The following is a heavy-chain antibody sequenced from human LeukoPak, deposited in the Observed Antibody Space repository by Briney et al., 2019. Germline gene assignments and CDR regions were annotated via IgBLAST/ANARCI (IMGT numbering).Heavy chain of an antibody. D-gene: IGHD3-16*02. Sequence: NTGGSLRLSCAASGFTFSSYSMNWVRQAPGKGLEWVSSISSSSSYIYYADSVKGRFTISRDNAKNSLYLQMNSLRAEDTAVYYCAREPNYIWGSYRYTDYFDYWGQGTLVTVCS. CDR1: GFTFSSYS. CDR2: ISSSSSYI. J-gene: IGHJ4*02. CDR3: AREPNYIWGSYRYTDYFDY. V-gene: IGHV3-21*01.